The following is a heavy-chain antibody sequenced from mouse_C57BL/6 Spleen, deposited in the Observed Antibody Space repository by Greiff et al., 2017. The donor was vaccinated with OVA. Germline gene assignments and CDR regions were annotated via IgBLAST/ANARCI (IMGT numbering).Heavy chain of an antibody. V-gene: IGHV3-6*01. CDR2: ISYDGSN. J-gene: IGHJ3*01. Sequence: EVQLVESGPGLVKPSQSLSLTCSVTGYSITSGYYWNWIRQFPGNKLEWMGYISYDGSNNYNPSLKNRISITRDTSKNQFFLKLNSVTTEDTATYYCARLSYDGYWAYWGQGTLVTVSA. D-gene: IGHD2-3*01. CDR1: GYSITSGYY. CDR3: ARLSYDGYWAY.